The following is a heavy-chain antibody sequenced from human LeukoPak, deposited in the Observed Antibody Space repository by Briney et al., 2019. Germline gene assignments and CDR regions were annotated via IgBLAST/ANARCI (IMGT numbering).Heavy chain of an antibody. CDR1: GGSISSGSYY. J-gene: IGHJ3*02. V-gene: IGHV4-61*02. CDR2: IYTSGST. CDR3: ARDLGGELLGTHDAFDI. Sequence: SQTLSLTCTVSGGSISSGSYYWSWIRQPAGKELEWIGRIYTSGSTNYNPSLKSRVTISVDTSKNQFSLKLSSVTAADTAVYYCARDLGGELLGTHDAFDIWGQGTMVTVSS. D-gene: IGHD1-26*01.